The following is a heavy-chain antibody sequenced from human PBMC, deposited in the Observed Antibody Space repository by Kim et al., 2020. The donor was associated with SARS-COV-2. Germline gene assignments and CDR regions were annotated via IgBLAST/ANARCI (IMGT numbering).Heavy chain of an antibody. J-gene: IGHJ6*03. CDR1: GGSFSGYY. D-gene: IGHD6-19*01. CDR3: ARGTRQWLVRGAYYYYRD. CDR2: INHSGST. Sequence: SETLSLTCAVYGGSFSGYYWSWIRQPPGKGLEWIGEINHSGSTNYNPSLKSRVTISVDTSKNQFSLKLSSVTAADTAVYYCARGTRQWLVRGAYYYYRD. V-gene: IGHV4-34*01.